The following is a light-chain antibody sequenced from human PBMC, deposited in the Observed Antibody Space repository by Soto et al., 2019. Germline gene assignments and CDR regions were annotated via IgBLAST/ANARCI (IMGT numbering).Light chain of an antibody. J-gene: IGKJ2*01. CDR2: AAS. V-gene: IGKV1-39*01. CDR1: QSISTF. CDR3: QQSFSIPYT. Sequence: DIQMTQSPSSLPASVGDRVTITCRASQSISTFLNWYQHKPGKAPKLLIYAASSLQSGVPSRFSGRGSGTDFTLTISSLQPEDFATYYCQQSFSIPYTFGRGTKLEIK.